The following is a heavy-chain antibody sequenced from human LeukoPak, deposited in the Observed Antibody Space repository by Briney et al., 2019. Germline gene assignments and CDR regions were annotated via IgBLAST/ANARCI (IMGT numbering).Heavy chain of an antibody. CDR2: ISSSSSYI. J-gene: IGHJ1*01. V-gene: IGHV3-21*01. CDR3: ARDYYGSGSDTPIQH. Sequence: TGGSLRLSCAASGFTFSSYSMNWVRQAPGKGLEWVSSISSSSSYIYYADSVKGRFTISRDNAKNSLYLQMNSLRAEDTAVYYCARDYYGSGSDTPIQHWGQGTLVTVSS. CDR1: GFTFSSYS. D-gene: IGHD3-10*01.